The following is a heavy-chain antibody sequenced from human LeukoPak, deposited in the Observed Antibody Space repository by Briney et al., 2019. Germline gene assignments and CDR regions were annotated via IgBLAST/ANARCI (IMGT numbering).Heavy chain of an antibody. D-gene: IGHD5-12*01. J-gene: IGHJ6*03. CDR2: ISYDGSNK. V-gene: IGHV3-30*04. Sequence: PGGSLRLSCAASGFTFSSYAMHWVRQAPGKGLEWVAVISYDGSNKYYADSVKGRFTISRDNSENTLFLQMSSLTVEDTAVYYCAKGRRATTGPTHMDVWGKGTTVIVSS. CDR1: GFTFSSYA. CDR3: AKGRRATTGPTHMDV.